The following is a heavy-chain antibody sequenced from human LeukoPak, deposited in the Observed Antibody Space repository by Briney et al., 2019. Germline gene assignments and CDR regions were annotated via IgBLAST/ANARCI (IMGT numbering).Heavy chain of an antibody. J-gene: IGHJ6*02. CDR2: INPSGGST. CDR1: GYTFTSYY. D-gene: IGHD2-2*01. Sequence: ASVKVSCKSSGYTFTSYYMRWVRQAPGQGLEWMGIINPSGGSTSYAQKFQGRVTMTRDTSTSTVYMELSSLRSEDTAVYYCARRETSSRGMDVWGQGTTVTVSS. CDR3: ARRETSSRGMDV. V-gene: IGHV1-46*01.